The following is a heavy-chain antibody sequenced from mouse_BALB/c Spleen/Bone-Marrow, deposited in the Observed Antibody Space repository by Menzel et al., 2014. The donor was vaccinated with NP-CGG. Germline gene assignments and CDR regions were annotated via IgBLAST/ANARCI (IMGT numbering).Heavy chain of an antibody. V-gene: IGHV14-3*02. CDR2: IDPANGNT. CDR3: ARYYYGYYYDY. J-gene: IGHJ2*01. Sequence: EVQLQESGAELVKPGASVKLSCTASGFNIKDTYMHWVKQRPEQGLEWIGRIDPANGNTKYDQKFQGKATITADTSSNTAYPQLCSLTSEVTAVYYCARYYYGYYYDYWGQGTTLTVSS. CDR1: GFNIKDTY. D-gene: IGHD1-2*01.